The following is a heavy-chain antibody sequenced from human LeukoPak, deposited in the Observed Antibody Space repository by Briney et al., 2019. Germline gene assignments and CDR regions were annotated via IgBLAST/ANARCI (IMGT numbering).Heavy chain of an antibody. CDR1: GFTFGSYA. CDR2: MSYDGSNE. J-gene: IGHJ6*02. V-gene: IGHV3-30-3*01. CDR3: AKGKDSGSYLDGVDV. Sequence: GGSLRLSCAASGFTFGSYAMHWVRQAPGKGLEWVAVMSYDGSNEYYSDSVKGRFTISRDNSKNTLYLQMNSLRAEDTAVYYCAKGKDSGSYLDGVDVWGQGTTVTVSS. D-gene: IGHD1-26*01.